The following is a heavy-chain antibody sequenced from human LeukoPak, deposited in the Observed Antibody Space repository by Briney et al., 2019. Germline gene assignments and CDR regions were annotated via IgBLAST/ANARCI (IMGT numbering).Heavy chain of an antibody. V-gene: IGHV4-39*01. D-gene: IGHD1-1*01. CDR1: GGSIIRSNYY. CDR2: VYYSGST. CDR3: ATHVDATRGYYFES. J-gene: IGHJ4*02. Sequence: SETPSLTCSASGGSIIRSNYYWGWIRQPPGKGLEWIGTVYYSGSTNYNPSLKSRVTISVDTSKNQFSLKLSSVTAADTAIYYCATHVDATRGYYFESWGQGTLVTVSS.